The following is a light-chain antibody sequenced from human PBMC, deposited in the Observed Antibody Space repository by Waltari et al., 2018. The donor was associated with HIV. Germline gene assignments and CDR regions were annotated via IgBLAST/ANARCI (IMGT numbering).Light chain of an antibody. V-gene: IGLV3-1*01. CDR2: EDT. Sequence: SYELAQPPSVSVSLGQTASISCSGDKLVDKYVSWYSQRPGQSPVLVIYEDTKRPSGIPERFSGSNSGDTGTLTISGTQAVDEADYYCQAWDSGTVVFGGGTKLTVL. CDR1: KLVDKY. J-gene: IGLJ2*01. CDR3: QAWDSGTVV.